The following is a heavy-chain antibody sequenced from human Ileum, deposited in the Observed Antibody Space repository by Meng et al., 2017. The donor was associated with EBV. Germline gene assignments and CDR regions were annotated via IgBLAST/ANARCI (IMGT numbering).Heavy chain of an antibody. CDR2: MSDSGIT. J-gene: IGHJ4*02. V-gene: IGHV4-4*02. CDR3: AKNGEKYFEY. CDR1: GGAISVINW. Sequence: VVRQASGPGLVNPSGTWSPTWCVSGGAISVINWWSWVRQSPENGLEWIGEMSDSGITHYNPFLKSRVTISADKSNNQFSLKLTSVTSADTAVYFCAKNGEKYFEYWGQGTLVTVSS.